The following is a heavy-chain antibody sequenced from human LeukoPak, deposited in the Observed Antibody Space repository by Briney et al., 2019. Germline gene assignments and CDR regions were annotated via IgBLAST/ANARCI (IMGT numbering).Heavy chain of an antibody. J-gene: IGHJ4*02. D-gene: IGHD2-15*01. CDR1: GGSISTSSYY. CDR3: ARCGEGYWDIVVKEFDY. CDR2: FYYLGSP. Sequence: PSETLSLTCTVSGGSISTSSYYWGWIRQPPGKGLEWIGSFYYLGSPSYNPSLKSRVTISVDTSKNQFSLRLNSVTAADTAVYYCARCGEGYWDIVVKEFDYWGQGTLVTVSS. V-gene: IGHV4-39*01.